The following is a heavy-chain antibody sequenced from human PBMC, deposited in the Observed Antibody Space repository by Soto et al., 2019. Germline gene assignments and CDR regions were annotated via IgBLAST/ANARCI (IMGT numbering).Heavy chain of an antibody. Sequence: GESLKISCKGSGYSFTSYWIGWVRQMPGKGLEWMGIIYPGDSDTRYSPSFQGQVTISADKSISTAYLQWSSLKASDTAVHYCARAVLRYSSSSWDYGMDVWGQGTTVTVSS. D-gene: IGHD6-13*01. CDR2: IYPGDSDT. CDR1: GYSFTSYW. J-gene: IGHJ6*02. CDR3: ARAVLRYSSSSWDYGMDV. V-gene: IGHV5-51*01.